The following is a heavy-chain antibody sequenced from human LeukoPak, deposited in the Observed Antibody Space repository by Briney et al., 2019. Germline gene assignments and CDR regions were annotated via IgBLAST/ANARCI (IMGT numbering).Heavy chain of an antibody. J-gene: IGHJ4*02. CDR2: INYSGDT. CDR3: ARLNVFHNSVLHHFDR. D-gene: IGHD2-15*01. CDR1: GGSISDYY. V-gene: IGHV4-59*08. Sequence: PSETLSLTCTVSGGSISDYYWSWIRQPPGKGLEWIAYINYSGDTGYNPSLKSRVTISVDTSKNHFSLKLNSVTAADTAVYYCARLNVFHNSVLHHFDRWGQGTLVTVSS.